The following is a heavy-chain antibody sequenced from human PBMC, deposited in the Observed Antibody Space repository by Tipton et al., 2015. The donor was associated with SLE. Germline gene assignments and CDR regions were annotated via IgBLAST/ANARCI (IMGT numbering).Heavy chain of an antibody. D-gene: IGHD2-2*01. CDR3: ARYCGSATCLGFWFS. CDR2: IFYTGST. Sequence: TLSLTCTVSDGSIRSTNYYWGWIRQPPGKGLEWIGSIFYTGSTYYNPSLKSRVSFSIDTSKHQFSLRLNSVTAADTAVYYCARYCGSATCLGFWFSWGQGTLVTVSS. V-gene: IGHV4-39*07. CDR1: DGSIRSTNYY. J-gene: IGHJ5*02.